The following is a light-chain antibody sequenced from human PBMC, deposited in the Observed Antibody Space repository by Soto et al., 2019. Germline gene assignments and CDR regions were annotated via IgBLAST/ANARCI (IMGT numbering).Light chain of an antibody. CDR3: AAWDDRLNGPV. Sequence: QAVVTQPPSASGTPGQRVTISCSGSSSNIAINTVNWYQQLPGTAPRVLICKNDQRPSGVPDRCSASKSGTSASLAISGLQSEDEAEYYCAAWDDRLNGPVFGGGTKLTVL. V-gene: IGLV1-44*01. J-gene: IGLJ2*01. CDR1: SSNIAINT. CDR2: KND.